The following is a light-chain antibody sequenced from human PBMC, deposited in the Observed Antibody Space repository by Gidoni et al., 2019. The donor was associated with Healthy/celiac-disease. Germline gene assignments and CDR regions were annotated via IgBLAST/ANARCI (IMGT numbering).Light chain of an antibody. CDR3: MQAIQSPFT. Sequence: DFVMPLSPLSLPVTPGEPASISCRSSQSLLHSNGYNYLDWYLQKPGQSPQLRIYLGANRAAGGADRCSGSGAGTDDTMKISRGEDEDVGVYYCMQAIQSPFTFGPGTKVDIK. CDR1: QSLLHSNGYNY. CDR2: LGA. J-gene: IGKJ3*01. V-gene: IGKV2-28*01.